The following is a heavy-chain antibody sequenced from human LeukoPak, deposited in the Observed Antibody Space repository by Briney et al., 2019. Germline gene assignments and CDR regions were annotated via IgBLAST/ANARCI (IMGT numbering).Heavy chain of an antibody. CDR2: INPNSGGT. V-gene: IGHV1-2*02. J-gene: IGHJ3*02. D-gene: IGHD3-22*01. CDR1: GYTFTSYY. CDR3: ARELNYDSSGYYAGDAFDI. Sequence: ASVKVSCKASGYTFTSYYMHWVRQAPGQGLEWMGWINPNSGGTNYAQKFQSRVTMTRDTSISTAYMELSRLRSDDTAVYYCARELNYDSSGYYAGDAFDIWGQGTMVTVSS.